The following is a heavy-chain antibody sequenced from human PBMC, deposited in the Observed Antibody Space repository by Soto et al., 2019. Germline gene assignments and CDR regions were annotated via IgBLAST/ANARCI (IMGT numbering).Heavy chain of an antibody. CDR2: ISSSSSHI. CDR3: ARDKNDFWSGSLDWFDP. J-gene: IGHJ5*02. Sequence: GGSLRLSCAASGFTFSSYSMNWVRRAPGKGLEWVSSISSSSSHIYYADSVKGRFTISRDNAKNSLYLQMNSLRAEDTAVYYCARDKNDFWSGSLDWFDPWGQGTLVTVSS. V-gene: IGHV3-21*01. CDR1: GFTFSSYS. D-gene: IGHD3-3*01.